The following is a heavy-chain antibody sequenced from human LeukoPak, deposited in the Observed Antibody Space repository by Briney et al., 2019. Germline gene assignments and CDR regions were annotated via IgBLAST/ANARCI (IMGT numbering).Heavy chain of an antibody. CDR2: INHSGST. V-gene: IGHV4-34*01. CDR1: GGSFSGYY. Sequence: PSETLSLTCAVYGGSFSGYYWSWIRQPPGKGLEWIGEINHSGSTNYNPSLKSRVTISVDTSKNQFSLKLSSVTAADTAVYYCARVHVVVPAAMFYYYYYYMDVWSKGTTVTVSS. D-gene: IGHD2-2*01. J-gene: IGHJ6*03. CDR3: ARVHVVVPAAMFYYYYYYMDV.